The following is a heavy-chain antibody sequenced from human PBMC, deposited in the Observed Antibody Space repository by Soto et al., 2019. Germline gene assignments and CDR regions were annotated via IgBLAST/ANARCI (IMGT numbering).Heavy chain of an antibody. Sequence: LRLSCAPSGFTFSTYAMIWVRQAPGKGLEWVSGISGSGGNTYYADSVMGRFTISRDNSENTLYLQMNSLRAEDTAVYYCAKDGCGGGSCYSFVHWGPGTLVTVYS. V-gene: IGHV3-23*01. CDR1: GFTFSTYA. D-gene: IGHD2-15*01. CDR3: AKDGCGGGSCYSFVH. J-gene: IGHJ4*02. CDR2: ISGSGGNT.